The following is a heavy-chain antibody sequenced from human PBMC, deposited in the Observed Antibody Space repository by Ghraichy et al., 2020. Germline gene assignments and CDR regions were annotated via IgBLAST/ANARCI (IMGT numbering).Heavy chain of an antibody. V-gene: IGHV4-34*01. CDR1: GGSFSGYY. CDR2: IIHSGST. CDR3: ARGSSGYYYAKGPYFDY. D-gene: IGHD3-22*01. J-gene: IGHJ4*02. Sequence: SETLSLTCAVYGGSFSGYYWSWIRLRPGTGLEWIGEIIHSGSTNYHPSLKSRVTISVDTSKNQFSLKLSSVTAAATAVYYCARGSSGYYYAKGPYFDYWGQGTLVTVSS.